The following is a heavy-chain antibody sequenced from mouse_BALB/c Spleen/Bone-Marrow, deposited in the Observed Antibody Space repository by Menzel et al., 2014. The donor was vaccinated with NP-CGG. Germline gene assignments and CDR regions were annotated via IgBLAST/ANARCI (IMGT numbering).Heavy chain of an antibody. V-gene: IGHV1-9*01. CDR1: GYTFSSYW. CDR3: ARGGVRGGYWYFDV. J-gene: IGHJ1*01. CDR2: ILPGSGST. Sequence: QVQLEQSGAELMKPGASVKISCKATGYTFSSYWIEWVKQRPGHGLEWIGEILPGSGSTNYNEKFKGKATFTADTSSNTAYMHLSRLTSEPSAVYYWARGGVRGGYWYFDVWGAGTTVTVSS.